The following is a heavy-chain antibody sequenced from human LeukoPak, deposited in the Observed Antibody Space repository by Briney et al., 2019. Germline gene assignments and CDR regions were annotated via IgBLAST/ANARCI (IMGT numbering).Heavy chain of an antibody. J-gene: IGHJ4*02. CDR3: ARVAWGTAMVTGEPDY. CDR2: ISAYNGNT. Sequence: ASVKVSCKASGYTFTSYGISWVRQAPGQGLEWMGWISAYNGNTKYAQNLQGRVTMTTDTSTSTAYMELRSLRSDDMAVYYCARVAWGTAMVTGEPDYWGQGTLVTVSS. V-gene: IGHV1-18*03. CDR1: GYTFTSYG. D-gene: IGHD5-18*01.